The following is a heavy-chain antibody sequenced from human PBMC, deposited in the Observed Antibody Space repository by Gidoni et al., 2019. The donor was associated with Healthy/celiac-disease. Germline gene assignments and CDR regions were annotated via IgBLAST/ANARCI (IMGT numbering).Heavy chain of an antibody. CDR3: ARDGDYGGNSGGLDY. J-gene: IGHJ4*02. D-gene: IGHD4-17*01. CDR1: GFTFSSYE. V-gene: IGHV3-48*03. Sequence: EVQLVESGGGLVQPGGSLRLSCAASGFTFSSYEMNWVRQAPGKGLEWVSYISSSGSTIYYADSVKGRFTISRDNAKNSLYLQMNSLRAEDTAVYYCARDGDYGGNSGGLDYWGQGTLVTVSS. CDR2: ISSSGSTI.